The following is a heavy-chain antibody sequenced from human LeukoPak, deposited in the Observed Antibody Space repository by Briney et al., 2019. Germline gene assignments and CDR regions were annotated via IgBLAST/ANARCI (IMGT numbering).Heavy chain of an antibody. CDR3: AREEHCGGDCYFFDY. CDR2: ISAYNGNT. CDR1: GYTFTSYG. V-gene: IGHV1-18*01. J-gene: IGHJ4*02. Sequence: GASVKVSCKASGYTFTSYGISWVRQAPGQGLEGMGWISAYNGNTNYAQKLQGRVTMTTDTSTSTAYMELRSLRSDDTAVYYCAREEHCGGDCYFFDYWGQGTLVTVSS. D-gene: IGHD2-21*02.